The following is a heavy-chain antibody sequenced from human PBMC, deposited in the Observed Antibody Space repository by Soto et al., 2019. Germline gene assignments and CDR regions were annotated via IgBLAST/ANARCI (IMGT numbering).Heavy chain of an antibody. CDR1: GGSISSGGYY. J-gene: IGHJ4*02. CDR2: IYYSGST. D-gene: IGHD3-22*01. Sequence: SETLSLTCTVSGGSISSGGYYWSRIRQHPGKGLEWIGYIYYSGSTYYNPSLKSRITISVDTSKNQFSLKLSSVTAADTAVYYCASTRVPYYDSSGYIFDYWGQGTLVTVSS. CDR3: ASTRVPYYDSSGYIFDY. V-gene: IGHV4-31*03.